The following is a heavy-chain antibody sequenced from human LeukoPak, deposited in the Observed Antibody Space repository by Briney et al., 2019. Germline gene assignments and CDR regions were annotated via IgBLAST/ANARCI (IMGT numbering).Heavy chain of an antibody. V-gene: IGHV3-48*01. J-gene: IGHJ4*02. CDR3: ATPFDY. CDR2: IDGSSSTI. CDR1: GFTFSNYA. Sequence: PGGSLRLSCAASGFTFSNYAMNWVRQAPGKGLEWVSYIDGSSSTIYYADSVKGRFTISRDNAKNSLYLQMDSLRAEDTAVYYCATPFDYWGQGSLVTVSS.